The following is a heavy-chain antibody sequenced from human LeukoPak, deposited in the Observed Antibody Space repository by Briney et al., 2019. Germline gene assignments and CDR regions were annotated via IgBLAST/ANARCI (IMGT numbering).Heavy chain of an antibody. Sequence: SETLSLTCAVYGGSFSGYYWSWIRQPPGKGLEWIGEINHSGSTNYNPSLKSRVTISVDTSKNQFSPKLSSVTAADTAVYYCARPMVRGVPRIFDYWGQGTLVTVSS. V-gene: IGHV4-34*01. D-gene: IGHD3-10*01. CDR2: INHSGST. CDR1: GGSFSGYY. J-gene: IGHJ4*02. CDR3: ARPMVRGVPRIFDY.